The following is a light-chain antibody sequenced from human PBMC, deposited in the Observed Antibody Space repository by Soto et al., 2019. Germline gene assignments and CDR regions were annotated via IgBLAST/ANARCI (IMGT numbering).Light chain of an antibody. Sequence: IQMTQSPSYLSASVGDRVTITCRASQTISTYLNWYQQRKGKAPRILIYDASSLLSGVPSRFSGSGAWTDYTLTIASRQHDDVFTYYCQQSDSSSYTFGQGTKVDIK. CDR2: DAS. V-gene: IGKV1-39*01. CDR3: QQSDSSSYT. J-gene: IGKJ2*01. CDR1: QTISTY.